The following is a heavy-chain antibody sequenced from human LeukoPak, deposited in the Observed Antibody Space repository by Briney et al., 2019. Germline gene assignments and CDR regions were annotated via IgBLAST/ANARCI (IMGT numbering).Heavy chain of an antibody. J-gene: IGHJ5*02. CDR3: ARDSLRYCSSTSCHGDNWFDP. D-gene: IGHD2-2*01. Sequence: GGSLRLSCAASGFTFSSYSMNWVRQAPGKGLEWVSSISSSSSYIYYADSVKGRFTISRDNAKNSLYLQMNSLRAEDKAVYYCARDSLRYCSSTSCHGDNWFDPWGQGTLVTVSS. CDR1: GFTFSSYS. V-gene: IGHV3-21*01. CDR2: ISSSSSYI.